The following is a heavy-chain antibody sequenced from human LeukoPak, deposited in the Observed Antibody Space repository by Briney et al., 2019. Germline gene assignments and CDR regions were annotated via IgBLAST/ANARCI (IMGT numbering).Heavy chain of an antibody. CDR2: MNPNSGNT. V-gene: IGHV1-8*03. J-gene: IGHJ4*02. CDR3: AKGVGSSGFDFDY. D-gene: IGHD6-19*01. Sequence: GASVKVSYKASGYTFTSYDINWVRPATGQGLEWMGWMNPNSGNTGYAQKFQGRVTITRNTSISTAYMELSSLRSEDTAVYYCAKGVGSSGFDFDYWGQGTLVTVSS. CDR1: GYTFTSYD.